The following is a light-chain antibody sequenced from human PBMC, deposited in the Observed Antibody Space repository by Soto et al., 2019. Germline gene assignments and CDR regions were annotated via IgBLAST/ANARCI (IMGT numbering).Light chain of an antibody. Sequence: QSALTQPRSVSGSPGQSVTISCTGTNNDVGTYNYVSWYQQHPGKAPKLIIYDVTKRPSGVPDRFSGSKSGNTASLIISGLQAADEAEYYCCCCSYAGSSSFRVLFGGGTKLTVL. V-gene: IGLV2-11*01. J-gene: IGLJ2*01. CDR2: DVT. CDR1: NNDVGTYNY. CDR3: CSYAGSSSFRVL.